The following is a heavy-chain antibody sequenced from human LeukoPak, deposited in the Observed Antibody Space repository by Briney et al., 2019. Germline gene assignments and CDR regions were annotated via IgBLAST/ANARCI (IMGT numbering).Heavy chain of an antibody. D-gene: IGHD4-17*01. CDR3: ARARKPVRVLRSQIIFDY. CDR1: GGSLSSGDYY. J-gene: IGHJ4*02. Sequence: SETLSLTCTVSGGSLSSGDYYWRWIRQPPGKGLEWIGYIYYSGSTYYNPSLKSRVTISVDTSKNQFSLKLSSVTAADTAVYYCARARKPVRVLRSQIIFDYWGQGTLVTVSS. CDR2: IYYSGST. V-gene: IGHV4-30-4*01.